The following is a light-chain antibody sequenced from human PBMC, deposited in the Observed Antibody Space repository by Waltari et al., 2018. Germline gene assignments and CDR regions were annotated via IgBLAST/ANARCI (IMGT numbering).Light chain of an antibody. Sequence: EIVLTQSPATLSLSPGERATLSCRASQTVSIYLAWYQQKPGQAPSLLIYDASNRATGIPARFSGSGSGTDFTLTISSLEPEDFAVYYCQQRRTFGQGTKVEIK. J-gene: IGKJ1*01. CDR1: QTVSIY. V-gene: IGKV3-11*01. CDR2: DAS. CDR3: QQRRT.